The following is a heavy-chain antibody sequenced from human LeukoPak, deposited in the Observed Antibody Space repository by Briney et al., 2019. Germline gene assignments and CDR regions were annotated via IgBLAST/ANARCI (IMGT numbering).Heavy chain of an antibody. J-gene: IGHJ4*02. V-gene: IGHV3-30*04. D-gene: IGHD4-23*01. CDR2: ISYDGRKK. Sequence: LTGRSLRLSWAASGFTFSSCDMDWVRQAPGKGLGWVAFISYDGRKKYYADSVKGRFTISRDNSKNTVSLQMSSLRAEDRAVYFCARDPFSTVVASPIDYWGQGTLVTVSS. CDR1: GFTFSSCD. CDR3: ARDPFSTVVASPIDY.